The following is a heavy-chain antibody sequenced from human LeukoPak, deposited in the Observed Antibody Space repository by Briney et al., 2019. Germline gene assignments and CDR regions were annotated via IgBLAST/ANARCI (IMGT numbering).Heavy chain of an antibody. V-gene: IGHV4-59*01. CDR1: GGSISSYY. J-gene: IGHJ4*02. CDR3: ARGSRELYFFDY. D-gene: IGHD1-7*01. Sequence: SETLSLTCTVSGGSISSYYWSWIRQPPGKGLEWIGYIYYSGSTKYNPSLKSRVTISVDASKTQFSLKLNSVTAADTAVYYCARGSRELYFFDYWGQGTLVTVSS. CDR2: IYYSGST.